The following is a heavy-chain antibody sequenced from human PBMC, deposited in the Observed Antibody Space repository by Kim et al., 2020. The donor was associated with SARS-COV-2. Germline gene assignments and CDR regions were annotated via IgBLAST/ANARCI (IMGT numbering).Heavy chain of an antibody. J-gene: IGHJ6*02. Sequence: GGSLRLSCAASGFTFSSYAMHWVRQAPGKGLEWVAVISYDGSNKYYADSVKGRFTISRDNSKNTLYLQMNSLRAEDTAVYYCARQYYYDSSGYYSPPDYYYGMDGWGQGTTVTVSS. CDR3: ARQYYYDSSGYYSPPDYYYGMDG. V-gene: IGHV3-30*04. D-gene: IGHD3-22*01. CDR1: GFTFSSYA. CDR2: ISYDGSNK.